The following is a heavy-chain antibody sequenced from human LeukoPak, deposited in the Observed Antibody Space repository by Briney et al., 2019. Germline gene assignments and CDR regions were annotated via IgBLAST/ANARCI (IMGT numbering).Heavy chain of an antibody. V-gene: IGHV4-59*01. D-gene: IGHD4/OR15-4a*01. CDR2: IYYSGST. CDR3: AGKKGTMVFFDY. CDR1: GGSISSYY. Sequence: SETLSLTCTASGGSISSYYWSWIRQPPGKGLEWIGYIYYSGSTNYNPSIKSRVTISVDTSKNQFSLKLSSVTAADTAVYYCAGKKGTMVFFDYWGQGTLVTVPS. J-gene: IGHJ4*02.